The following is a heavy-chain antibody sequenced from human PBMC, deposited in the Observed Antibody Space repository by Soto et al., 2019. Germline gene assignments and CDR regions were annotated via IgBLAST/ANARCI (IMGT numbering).Heavy chain of an antibody. D-gene: IGHD3-22*01. J-gene: IGHJ4*02. CDR3: ARVGVGHHSSGYTDY. V-gene: IGHV4-31*03. CDR2: IYYSGST. Sequence: QVQLQVSGPGLVKPSQTLSLTCTVSGGPISSGGHYWSWIRQHPGKGLEWIGYIYYSGSTYYNPSLKSRVSISVDTSKNQFSLKLSSVTAADTAVYFCARVGVGHHSSGYTDYWGQGTLVTVSS. CDR1: GGPISSGGHY.